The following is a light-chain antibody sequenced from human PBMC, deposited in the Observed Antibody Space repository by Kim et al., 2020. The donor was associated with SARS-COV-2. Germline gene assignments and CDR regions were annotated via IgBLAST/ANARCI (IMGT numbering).Light chain of an antibody. Sequence: AAVGDRVTSTCRASQDIRNDLCGYQQNPGRAHKRLIYGASSWQSGVPSRFSGSGSGTEFTLTISSVQPEDFATYFCLQHSTYPFTFGQGTRLEIK. CDR1: QDIRND. CDR3: LQHSTYPFT. V-gene: IGKV1-17*01. CDR2: GAS. J-gene: IGKJ5*01.